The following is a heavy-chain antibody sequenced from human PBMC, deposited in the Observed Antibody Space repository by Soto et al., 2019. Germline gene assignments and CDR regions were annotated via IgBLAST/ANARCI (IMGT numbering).Heavy chain of an antibody. CDR2: IYYSGST. J-gene: IGHJ4*02. Sequence: QVQLQESGPGLVKPSETLSLTCTVSGGSISGHYWSWIRQPPGKGLEWIAYIYYSGSTYYDPSLKSRVTILVDTSKNEFSLKLSSVTAADTAVYYCVRHTSGVTDYWGQGTLVTVSS. D-gene: IGHD3-10*01. V-gene: IGHV4-59*08. CDR1: GGSISGHY. CDR3: VRHTSGVTDY.